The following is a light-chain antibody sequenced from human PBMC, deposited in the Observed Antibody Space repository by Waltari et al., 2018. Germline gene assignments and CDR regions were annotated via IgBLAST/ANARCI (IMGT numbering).Light chain of an antibody. CDR2: STF. J-gene: IGKJ1*01. V-gene: IGKV1-39*01. CDR1: QSISIY. Sequence: DIQMTQSPSSLSASVGDRVTITCRASQSISIYLNWYQQKPGKAPKLLIYSTFHLYSGVPSRFSGSGSGTDFTLTISRLEPEDFAVYYCQQYGSSPGTFGQGTKVEIK. CDR3: QQYGSSPGT.